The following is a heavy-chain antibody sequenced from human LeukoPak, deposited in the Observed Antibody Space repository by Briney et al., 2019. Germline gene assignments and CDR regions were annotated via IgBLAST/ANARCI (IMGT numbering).Heavy chain of an antibody. Sequence: GGSPRLSCAASGFTFSSYEMNWVRQAPGKGLEWVSYISSSGSTIYYADSVKGRFTISRDNAKNSLYLQMNSLRAEDTAVYYCARGRLRYCSSTSCYPTEYFQHWGQGTLVIVSS. CDR2: ISSSGSTI. V-gene: IGHV3-48*03. D-gene: IGHD2-2*01. CDR3: ARGRLRYCSSTSCYPTEYFQH. CDR1: GFTFSSYE. J-gene: IGHJ1*01.